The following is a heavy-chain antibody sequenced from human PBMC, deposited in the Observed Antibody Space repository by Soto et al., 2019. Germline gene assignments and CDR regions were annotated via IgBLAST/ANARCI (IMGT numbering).Heavy chain of an antibody. D-gene: IGHD6-19*01. CDR1: GYTFTDYG. Sequence: QVQLVQSGAAVKKPGASVKVSCKASGYTFTDYGIRWVRQAPGQGLEWMGWISPYTGDTKYPQRLQGRVTVTADTSTSTAYMELRSLKSDDTAVYYCAKTGGWNWFDPWGQGTLVSVSS. CDR2: ISPYTGDT. J-gene: IGHJ5*02. V-gene: IGHV1-18*01. CDR3: AKTGGWNWFDP.